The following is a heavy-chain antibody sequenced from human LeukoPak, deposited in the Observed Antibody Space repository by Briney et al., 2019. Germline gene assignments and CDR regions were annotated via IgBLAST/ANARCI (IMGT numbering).Heavy chain of an antibody. J-gene: IGHJ4*02. D-gene: IGHD2/OR15-2a*01. Sequence: ASVKGSCKASGYTFTSYDINWVRQATGQGLEWMGWMNPNSGNTGYAQKFQGRVTMTRNTSISTAYMELSSLRSEDTAVYYCARGLDFPQYYFDYWGQGTLVTVSS. V-gene: IGHV1-8*01. CDR2: MNPNSGNT. CDR1: GYTFTSYD. CDR3: ARGLDFPQYYFDY.